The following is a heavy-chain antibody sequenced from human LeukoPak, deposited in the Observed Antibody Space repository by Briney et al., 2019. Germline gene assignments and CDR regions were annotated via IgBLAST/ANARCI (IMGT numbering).Heavy chain of an antibody. J-gene: IGHJ6*03. V-gene: IGHV1-2*06. CDR1: GYTFTGYY. D-gene: IGHD5-18*01. CDR3: ARGGYGYAPALYYYYYYMDV. CDR2: INPNSGGT. Sequence: GASVKVSCKASGYTFTGYYMHWVRQAPGQGLEWMGRINPNSGGTNYAQKFQGRVTMTRDTSISTAYMELSRLRSDDTAVYYCARGGYGYAPALYYYYYYMDVWGKGTTVTVSS.